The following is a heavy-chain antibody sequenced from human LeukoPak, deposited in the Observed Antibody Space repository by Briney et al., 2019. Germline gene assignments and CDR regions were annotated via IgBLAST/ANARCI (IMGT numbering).Heavy chain of an antibody. D-gene: IGHD3-22*01. CDR2: IYHSGST. J-gene: IGHJ3*02. CDR3: AGTYYYDSSGTYYI. V-gene: IGHV4-38-2*02. Sequence: SETLSLTCTVSGYSISSGYYWGWIRQPPGKGLEWIGSIYHSGSTYYNPSLKSRVTMSVDTSKNQFSLKLSSVTTADTAVYYCAGTYYYDSSGTYYIWGQGTMVTVSS. CDR1: GYSISSGYY.